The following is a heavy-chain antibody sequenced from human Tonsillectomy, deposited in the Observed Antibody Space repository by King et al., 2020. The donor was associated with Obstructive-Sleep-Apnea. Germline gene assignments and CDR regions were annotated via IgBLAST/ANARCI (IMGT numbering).Heavy chain of an antibody. J-gene: IGHJ6*02. CDR2: ISWNSGSI. D-gene: IGHD6-13*01. V-gene: IGHV3-9*01. CDR1: GFTFDDYA. CDR3: AKDKGGVSSSLYGMDV. Sequence: VQLVESGGGLVQPGRSLRLSCAASGFTFDDYAMHWVRQAPGKGLEWVSGISWNSGSIGYADFVKGRFTISRDNAKNSLYLQMNSLRAEDTALYYCAKDKGGVSSSLYGMDVWGQGTTVTVSS.